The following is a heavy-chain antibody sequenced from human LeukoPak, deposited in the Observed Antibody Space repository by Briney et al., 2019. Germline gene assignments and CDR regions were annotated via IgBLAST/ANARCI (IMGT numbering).Heavy chain of an antibody. V-gene: IGHV3-21*01. CDR3: ARVTKTKNYYDSSLGDFDY. J-gene: IGHJ4*02. D-gene: IGHD3-22*01. CDR2: ISSSSTYI. Sequence: GGSLRLSCEASGFTFSTYSIIWVRQAPGKGLEWVSSISSSSTYIYYGDSVKGRFTISRDNAKNSSYLQMSSLRAEDTAVYYCARVTKTKNYYDSSLGDFDYWGQGTLVTVSS. CDR1: GFTFSTYS.